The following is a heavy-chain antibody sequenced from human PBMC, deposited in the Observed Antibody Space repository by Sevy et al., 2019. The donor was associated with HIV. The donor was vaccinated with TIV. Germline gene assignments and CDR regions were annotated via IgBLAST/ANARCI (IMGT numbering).Heavy chain of an antibody. J-gene: IGHJ4*02. CDR1: GFTFSNYY. V-gene: IGHV3-74*01. D-gene: IGHD6-6*01. CDR2: LNGDGSDI. CDR3: FVRIRDSSEIDY. Sequence: GETLKISCAASGFTFSNYYMNWVRQGPGKGLVWVARLNGDGSDINHADSVRGRFTISRDNTKNTLYLQMSSLRGEDTAVYYCFVRIRDSSEIDYWGQGTLVTVSS.